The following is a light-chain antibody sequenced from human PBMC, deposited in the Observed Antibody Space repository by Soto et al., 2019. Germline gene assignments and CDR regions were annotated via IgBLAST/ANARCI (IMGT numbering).Light chain of an antibody. J-gene: IGLJ2*01. CDR1: SSNIGAAYD. Sequence: QSVLTQPPSVSGAPGQRVTISCAGGSSNIGAAYDVHWYQHLPGKAPKLLIYGNSNRPSGVPDRFSGSKSGTSASLAITGLQAEDEADYYCQSYHSSLSVVIFGGGTKLTVL. V-gene: IGLV1-40*01. CDR3: QSYHSSLSVVI. CDR2: GNS.